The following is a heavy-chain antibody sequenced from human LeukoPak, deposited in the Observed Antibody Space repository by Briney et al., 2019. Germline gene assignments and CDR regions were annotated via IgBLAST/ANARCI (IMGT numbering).Heavy chain of an antibody. Sequence: SETLSLTCTVSGGSISSYYWSWIRQPPGKGLEWIGYIYYSGSTNYNPSLKSRVTISVDTSKNQFSLKLSSVTAADTAVYYCARHSRPKAVFDYWGQGTLVTVSS. CDR3: ARHSRPKAVFDY. CDR2: IYYSGST. D-gene: IGHD2-15*01. J-gene: IGHJ4*02. V-gene: IGHV4-59*08. CDR1: GGSISSYY.